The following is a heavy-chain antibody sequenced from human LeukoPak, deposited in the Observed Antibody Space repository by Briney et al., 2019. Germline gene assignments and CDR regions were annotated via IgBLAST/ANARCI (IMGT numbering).Heavy chain of an antibody. V-gene: IGHV4-59*01. J-gene: IGHJ4*02. Sequence: PSETLSLTCTVSGGSISSYYWSWIRQPPGKGLEWIGYIYYSGSTNYNPSLKSRVTISVDTSKNQFSLKLSSGTAADTAVYYCAIIITIFGVVTYFDYWGQGTLVTVSS. CDR2: IYYSGST. D-gene: IGHD3-3*01. CDR3: AIIITIFGVVTYFDY. CDR1: GGSISSYY.